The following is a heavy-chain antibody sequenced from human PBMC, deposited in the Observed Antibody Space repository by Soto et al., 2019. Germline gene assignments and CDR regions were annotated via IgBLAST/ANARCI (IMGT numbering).Heavy chain of an antibody. CDR1: GYSFTDFA. CDR2: INADKGDT. Sequence: QAQLVQSGAEVMKPGASVKVSCKASGYSFTDFAMHWVRLASGQRLEWMGWINADKGDTKYSPKFQGRVTITRDTSATTVYMELRSLRSEDTAVYYCARGPLSGVATIWDYANWFDPWGQGSLVTVST. D-gene: IGHD5-12*01. CDR3: ARGPLSGVATIWDYANWFDP. J-gene: IGHJ5*02. V-gene: IGHV1-3*01.